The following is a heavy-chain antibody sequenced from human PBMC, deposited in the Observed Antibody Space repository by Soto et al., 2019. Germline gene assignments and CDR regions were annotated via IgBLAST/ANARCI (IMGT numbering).Heavy chain of an antibody. CDR3: ARPQGYGVFDGYDI. CDR2: ISGSGTNT. V-gene: IGHV3-23*01. CDR1: GFTFSTYA. Sequence: GGSLRLSCAASGFTFSTYAMSWVRQAPGKGLEWVSAISGSGTNTFYADSVKGRFTISRDNSINTLYLQMNRLRTEDTAVYYCARPQGYGVFDGYDIWGQGAMVTVS. D-gene: IGHD4-17*01. J-gene: IGHJ3*02.